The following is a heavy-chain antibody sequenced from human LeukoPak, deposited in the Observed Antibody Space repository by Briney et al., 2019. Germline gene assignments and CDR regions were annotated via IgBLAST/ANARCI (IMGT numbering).Heavy chain of an antibody. CDR2: IYSGGST. D-gene: IGHD3-3*01. V-gene: IGHV3-53*01. CDR1: GFTFSDYW. Sequence: PGGSLRLSCAASGFTFSDYWIHWVRQAPGKGLEWVSVIYSGGSTYYADSVKGRFTISRDNSKNTLYLQMNSLRAEDTAVYYCARALYDFRLLVDWGQGTLVIVSS. CDR3: ARALYDFRLLVD. J-gene: IGHJ1*01.